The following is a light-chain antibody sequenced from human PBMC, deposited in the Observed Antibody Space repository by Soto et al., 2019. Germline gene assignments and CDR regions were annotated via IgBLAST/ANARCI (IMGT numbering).Light chain of an antibody. CDR2: AAS. CDR1: QGISNY. V-gene: IGKV1-27*01. CDR3: QTYDSAPFT. Sequence: DIQMTQSPSSLSASVGDRVTITCRASQGISNYLAWYQQKPGKVPKLLIYAASTLQLGVASRFSGSGSGTDFTLTISSLQPEDVATYYCQTYDSAPFTFGPGTKVDIK. J-gene: IGKJ3*01.